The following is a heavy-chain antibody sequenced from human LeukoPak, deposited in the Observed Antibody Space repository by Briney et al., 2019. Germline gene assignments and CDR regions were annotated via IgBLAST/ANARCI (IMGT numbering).Heavy chain of an antibody. V-gene: IGHV1-24*01. Sequence: GASVKVSCKVSGYTLTELSMHWVRQAPGKGLEWMGGFDPEDGETIYAQKFQGRVTMTEDTSTDTAYMELSSLRSEDTAVYYCATTYYYDSSGYDAFDIWGQGTMVTVSS. CDR1: GYTLTELS. J-gene: IGHJ3*02. D-gene: IGHD3-22*01. CDR2: FDPEDGET. CDR3: ATTYYYDSSGYDAFDI.